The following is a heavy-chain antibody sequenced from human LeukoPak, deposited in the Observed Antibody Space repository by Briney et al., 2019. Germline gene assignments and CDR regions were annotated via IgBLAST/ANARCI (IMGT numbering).Heavy chain of an antibody. CDR2: ISGSGGST. V-gene: IGHV3-23*01. D-gene: IGHD3-9*01. J-gene: IGHJ4*02. Sequence: GGSLRLSCAASGFTFSSYAMSWVRQAPGKGLEWVSAISGSGGSTYYADSVKGRFTISRDNSKNTLYLQMNSLRAEDTAVYYCEKPYLRDAYDILTGYPYYFDYWGQGTLVTVSS. CDR1: GFTFSSYA. CDR3: EKPYLRDAYDILTGYPYYFDY.